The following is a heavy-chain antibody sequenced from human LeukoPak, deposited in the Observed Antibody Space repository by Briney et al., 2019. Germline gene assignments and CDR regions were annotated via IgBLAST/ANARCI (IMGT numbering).Heavy chain of an antibody. CDR3: ARGIKDYYDNSGYHYSFDY. V-gene: IGHV4-4*07. J-gene: IGHJ4*02. Sequence: PSQTLSLTCAVSGGSISDYYWTWIRQPAGKGLEWIGRIYSSGRTNYNPSLRSRLTMSLDTSKNQFSLKLSSVTAADTAVYYCARGIKDYYDNSGYHYSFDYWGQGALVTVSS. CDR1: GGSISDYY. CDR2: IYSSGRT. D-gene: IGHD3-22*01.